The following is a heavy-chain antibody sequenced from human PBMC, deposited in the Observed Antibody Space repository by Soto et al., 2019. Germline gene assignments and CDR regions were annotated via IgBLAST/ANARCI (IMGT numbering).Heavy chain of an antibody. D-gene: IGHD3-10*01. J-gene: IGHJ6*02. V-gene: IGHV3-21*01. CDR3: ARSDGSGKRNV. CDR2: ISSSSSSI. CDR1: GFSFSSYS. Sequence: EVQLVESGGGLVKPGGSLRLSCAASGFSFSSYSMNWVRQAPGKGLEWVSAISSSSSSIYYADSAKGRFTISRDNAKNSLYLQMNNRRVEDTAVYYCARSDGSGKRNVWGHGTTVTVSS.